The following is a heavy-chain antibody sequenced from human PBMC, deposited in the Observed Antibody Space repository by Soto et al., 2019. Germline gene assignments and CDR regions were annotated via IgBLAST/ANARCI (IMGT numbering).Heavy chain of an antibody. J-gene: IGHJ4*02. CDR1: GYTFTSYG. CDR3: AREVSSGWYHYFDY. V-gene: IGHV1-18*01. CDR2: ISAYNGNT. Sequence: ASVKVSCKASGYTFTSYGISGVRQAPGQGLEWMGWISAYNGNTNYAQKLQGRVTMTTDTSTSTAYMELRSLRSDDTAVYYCAREVSSGWYHYFDYWGQGTLVTVSS. D-gene: IGHD6-19*01.